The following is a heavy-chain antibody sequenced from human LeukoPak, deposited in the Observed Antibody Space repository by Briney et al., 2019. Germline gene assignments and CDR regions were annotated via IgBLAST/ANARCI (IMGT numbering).Heavy chain of an antibody. CDR3: ARDGYYYDSSGYYGKFDY. CDR2: IFYSGST. D-gene: IGHD3-22*01. J-gene: IGHJ4*02. CDR1: GGSISSYY. V-gene: IGHV4-59*12. Sequence: SETLSLTCTVSGGSISSYYWSWIRQPPGKGLEWIGYIFYSGSTNYNPSLKSRVTISVDTSKNQFSLKLSSVTAADTAVYYCARDGYYYDSSGYYGKFDYWGQGTLVTVSP.